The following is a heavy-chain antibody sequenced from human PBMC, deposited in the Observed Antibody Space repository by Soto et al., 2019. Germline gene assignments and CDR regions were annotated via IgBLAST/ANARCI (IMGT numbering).Heavy chain of an antibody. D-gene: IGHD3-3*01. V-gene: IGHV3-30*18. J-gene: IGHJ4*02. Sequence: QVPLVESGGGVVQPGRSLRLSCVASGFTFRSYGMHWVRQAPGKGLEWVAVISYDGSENYYADSVKGRFTISRDNSKNKLYLQMNILRPEDTAIYYCAKDYYDFGSGYYTGQVIGYCGQGTLVTVSS. CDR2: ISYDGSEN. CDR1: GFTFRSYG. CDR3: AKDYYDFGSGYYTGQVIGY.